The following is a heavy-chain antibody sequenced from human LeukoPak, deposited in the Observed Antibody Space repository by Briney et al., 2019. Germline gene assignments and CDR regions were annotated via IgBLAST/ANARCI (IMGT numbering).Heavy chain of an antibody. D-gene: IGHD5-24*01. CDR1: VGSFSGYY. J-gene: IGHJ4*02. V-gene: IGHV4-39*01. CDR3: ARQVGWLQYTVWFDY. CDR2: IYYSGST. Sequence: PSETLSLTCAVYVGSFSGYYWGWIRQPPGKGLEWIGSIYYSGSTYYNPSLKSRVTISVDTSKNQFSLKLSSVTAADTAVYYCARQVGWLQYTVWFDYWGQGTLVTVSS.